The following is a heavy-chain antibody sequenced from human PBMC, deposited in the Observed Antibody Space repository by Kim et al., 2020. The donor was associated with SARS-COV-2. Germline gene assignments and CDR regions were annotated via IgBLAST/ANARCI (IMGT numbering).Heavy chain of an antibody. Sequence: SQTLSLTCGISGDTVSTNSGAWNWIRQSPSRGLEWLGRTYYRSKWYFDYATSMKSRITINPDTSKNQFSLQLNSVTPEDTAVYFCSRQNNSGQDYYGLDVCGQGTTVTVSS. J-gene: IGHJ6*02. D-gene: IGHD6-25*01. CDR3: SRQNNSGQDYYGLDV. CDR1: GDTVSTNSGA. V-gene: IGHV6-1*01. CDR2: TYYRSKWYF.